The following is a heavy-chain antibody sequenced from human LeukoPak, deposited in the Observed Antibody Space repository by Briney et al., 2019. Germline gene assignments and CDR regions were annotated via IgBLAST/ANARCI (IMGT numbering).Heavy chain of an antibody. CDR2: IYHSGST. CDR3: ARFGLYCGGDCYRNWFDP. J-gene: IGHJ5*02. Sequence: SETLSLTCTVSGGSISSGGYYWSWIRQPPGKGLEWIGYIYHSGSTYYNPSLKSRVTISVDTSKNQFSLKLSSVTAADTAVYYCARFGLYCGGDCYRNWFDPWGQGTLVTVSS. CDR1: GGSISSGGYY. D-gene: IGHD2-21*02. V-gene: IGHV4-30-2*02.